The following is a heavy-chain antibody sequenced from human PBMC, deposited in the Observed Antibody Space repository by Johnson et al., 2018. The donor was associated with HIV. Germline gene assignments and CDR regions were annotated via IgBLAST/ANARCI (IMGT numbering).Heavy chain of an antibody. CDR2: INWNGGSK. CDR3: ARGIVEVKPQYRLLRDDVFDV. CDR1: GCIFDDYA. Sequence: VQLVESGGGVVRPGGSLRLSCATSGCIFDDYAMGWVRQVPGKGLEWVSGINWNGGSKDYADSVKGRFPISRDNDKNSLYLTMRSLSAKDTALIYCARGIVEVKPQYRLLRDDVFDVWGQGTMVTVSS. J-gene: IGHJ3*01. D-gene: IGHD2-21*01. V-gene: IGHV3-20*04.